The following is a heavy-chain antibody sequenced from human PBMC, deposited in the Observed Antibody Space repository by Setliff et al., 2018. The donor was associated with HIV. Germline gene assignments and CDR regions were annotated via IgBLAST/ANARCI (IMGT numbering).Heavy chain of an antibody. V-gene: IGHV3-30*02. CDR2: VKYDGSSK. J-gene: IGHJ4*02. Sequence: GGSLRLSCAASGFTFASYGMHWVRQAPGKGLEWVTFVKYDGSSKYYADSVKGRFTISRDNGKKSLYLQMDSLRDEDTAVYYCAREKFENGDYEFVSTFDSWGQGTLVTVSS. CDR1: GFTFASYG. CDR3: AREKFENGDYEFVSTFDS. D-gene: IGHD4-17*01.